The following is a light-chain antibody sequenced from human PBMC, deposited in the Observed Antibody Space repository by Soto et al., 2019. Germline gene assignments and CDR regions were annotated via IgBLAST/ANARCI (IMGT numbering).Light chain of an antibody. Sequence: AIQMTQSPSSLSASVGDRVTITCRASQGIRNDLGWYQQKPGKAPKLLIYAASSVPSGVPSRFSGSGSGTDFTLTISSLQPEDFATYYCLQYYNYPQTFGQGTKVEIK. J-gene: IGKJ1*01. CDR3: LQYYNYPQT. CDR2: AAS. V-gene: IGKV1-6*01. CDR1: QGIRND.